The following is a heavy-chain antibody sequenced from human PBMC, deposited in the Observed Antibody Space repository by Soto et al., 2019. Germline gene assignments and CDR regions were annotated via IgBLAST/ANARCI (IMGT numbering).Heavy chain of an antibody. D-gene: IGHD2-2*01. CDR3: ASDMSTT. CDR2: MNPNSGHT. V-gene: IGHV1-8*01. J-gene: IGHJ5*02. CDR1: GYTFTSHD. Sequence: QVQLVQSGAEVKKPGASVKVSCKASGYTFTSHDINWMRQTTGQGLEWMGWMNPNSGHTNSAQKFQGRVTMTRDTSINTAYMELTNLRSEETDIYYCASDMSTTWGQGTLVTVSS.